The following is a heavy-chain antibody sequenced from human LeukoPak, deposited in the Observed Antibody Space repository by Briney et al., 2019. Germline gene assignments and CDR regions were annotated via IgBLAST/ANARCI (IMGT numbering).Heavy chain of an antibody. CDR2: IRYDGSNK. CDR1: GFTFSSYG. Sequence: GGSLRLPCAASGFTFSSYGMHWGRQAPGKGLEGVAFIRYDGSNKYYADSVKGRFTIYRDNSKNTLYLQMNSLRAEDTAVYYCAKKSCSGGSCSIDYWGQGTLVTVSS. CDR3: AKKSCSGGSCSIDY. V-gene: IGHV3-30*02. D-gene: IGHD2-15*01. J-gene: IGHJ4*02.